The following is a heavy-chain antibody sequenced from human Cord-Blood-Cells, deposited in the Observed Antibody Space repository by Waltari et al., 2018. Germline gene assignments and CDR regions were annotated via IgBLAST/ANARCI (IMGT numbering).Heavy chain of an antibody. CDR1: GFTFSSYA. D-gene: IGHD1-26*01. V-gene: IGHV3-23*01. CDR3: AKLGGVGATFLDAFDI. J-gene: IGHJ3*02. Sequence: RLSCAASGFTFSSYAMSWVRQAPGKGLEWVSAISGSGGSTYYADSVKGRFTISRDNSKNTLYLQMNSLRAEDTAVYYCAKLGGVGATFLDAFDIWGQGTMVTVSS. CDR2: ISGSGGST.